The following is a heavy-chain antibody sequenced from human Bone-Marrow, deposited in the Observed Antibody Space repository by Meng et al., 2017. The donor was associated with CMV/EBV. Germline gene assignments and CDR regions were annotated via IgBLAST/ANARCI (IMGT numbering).Heavy chain of an antibody. D-gene: IGHD3-3*01. Sequence: SVKVSCKASGGTFSSYAISWVRQAPGQGLEWMGGIIPIFGTANYAQKFQGRVTITTDESTSTAYMELSSLRSEDTAVYYCARVEIFGVVPYYYYGMDVWGQGTMVTVYS. CDR2: IIPIFGTA. J-gene: IGHJ6*01. CDR1: GGTFSSYA. CDR3: ARVEIFGVVPYYYYGMDV. V-gene: IGHV1-69*05.